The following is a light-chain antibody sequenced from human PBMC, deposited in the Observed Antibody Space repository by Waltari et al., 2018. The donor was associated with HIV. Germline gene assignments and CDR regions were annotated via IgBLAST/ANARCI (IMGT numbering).Light chain of an antibody. J-gene: IGKJ1*01. CDR2: AAS. CDR1: QNIRKY. Sequence: DIQMTQSPSSLSASVGDRVTITCRASQNIRKYLNWYQQKPGKTPELLVFAASNLQSGVPSRVRGSGSGTDFTLTISSLQREDFATYYWQQSYSTPQTFGQGTKVEIK. CDR3: QQSYSTPQT. V-gene: IGKV1-39*01.